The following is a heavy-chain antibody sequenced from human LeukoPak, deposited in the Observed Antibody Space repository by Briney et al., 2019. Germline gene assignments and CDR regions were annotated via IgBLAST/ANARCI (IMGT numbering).Heavy chain of an antibody. J-gene: IGHJ2*01. CDR2: ISSSSSYI. D-gene: IGHD3-10*01. V-gene: IGHV3-21*01. Sequence: PGGSLRLSCAASGFTFSSYSMNWVRQAPGKGLEWVSSISSSSSYIYYADSVKGRFTISRDNAKNSLYLQMNSLRAEDTAVYYCARDTTMVRGTNFDLWGRGTLVTVSS. CDR3: ARDTTMVRGTNFDL. CDR1: GFTFSSYS.